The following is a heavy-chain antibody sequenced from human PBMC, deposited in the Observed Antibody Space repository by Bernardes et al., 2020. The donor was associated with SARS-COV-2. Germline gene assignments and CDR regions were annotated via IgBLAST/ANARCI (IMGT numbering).Heavy chain of an antibody. Sequence: VGSLRLSCAASGFTLSGDDMHWVRQAPGKGLEWVSAIAAGGDTFYAVSVKGRFTISRENAKNSLFLQMNSLRAGDTAIYYCARGERKTGFDPWGPGTLVTVSS. J-gene: IGHJ5*02. V-gene: IGHV3-13*01. CDR1: GFTLSGDD. CDR2: IAAGGDT. CDR3: ARGERKTGFDP. D-gene: IGHD1-26*01.